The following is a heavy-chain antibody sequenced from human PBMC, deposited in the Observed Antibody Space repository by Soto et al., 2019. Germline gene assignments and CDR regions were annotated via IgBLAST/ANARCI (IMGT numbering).Heavy chain of an antibody. CDR3: ARVFDCSDVNCRSWDAFDI. CDR2: IWFDGSNN. V-gene: IGHV3-33*01. CDR1: GFTFSNYG. J-gene: IGHJ3*02. Sequence: QVRLVESGGGVVQPGRSLRLSCAASGFTFSNYGMHWVRQAPGKGLEWVALIWFDGSNNYYVDSVKGRFTISRDNSKNTLYLQMDRLKVEDTVVYYCARVFDCSDVNCRSWDAFDIWGAGTMVTVAS. D-gene: IGHD1-1*01.